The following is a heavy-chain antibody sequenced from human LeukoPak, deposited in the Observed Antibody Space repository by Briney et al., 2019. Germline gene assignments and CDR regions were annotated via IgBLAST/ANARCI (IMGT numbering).Heavy chain of an antibody. Sequence: GGSLRLSCAASGFTFSSYWMHWVRQAPGKGLVWVSRINSDGSSTSFADSVKGRFTISRDNAKNTLYLQMNSLRAEDTAVYYCARVTIFGVVRFNNWFDPWGQGTLVTVSS. V-gene: IGHV3-74*01. CDR3: ARVTIFGVVRFNNWFDP. D-gene: IGHD3-3*01. CDR2: INSDGSST. CDR1: GFTFSSYW. J-gene: IGHJ5*02.